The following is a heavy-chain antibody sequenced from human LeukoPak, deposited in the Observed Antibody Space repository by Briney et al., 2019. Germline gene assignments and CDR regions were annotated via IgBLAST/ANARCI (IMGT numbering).Heavy chain of an antibody. D-gene: IGHD3-22*01. V-gene: IGHV3-20*04. Sequence: RTGGSLRLSCAASGFTFDDYGLSWVRQAPGKGLEWVFGINWNGGSTGYADSVKGRFTISRDNAKRSLYLQMNSLRAEDTAVYYCAKDGDSSGFFDYWGQGTLVTVSS. J-gene: IGHJ4*02. CDR1: GFTFDDYG. CDR3: AKDGDSSGFFDY. CDR2: INWNGGST.